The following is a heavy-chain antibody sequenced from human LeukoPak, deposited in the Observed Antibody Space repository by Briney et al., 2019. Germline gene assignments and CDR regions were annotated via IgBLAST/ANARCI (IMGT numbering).Heavy chain of an antibody. CDR1: EFTSIAFW. J-gene: IGHJ6*04. CDR3: AIFAGAVPGNLLL. V-gene: IGHV3-7*01. Sequence: GGSLRLSCAASEFTSIAFWMTWVRRPPGKGLEWVANINKDGTEKEYVDSVKGRFSIFRDNAKNSVFLQMNSLRAEDTAVYYCAIFAGAVPGNLLLWGKGTTVIVSA. D-gene: IGHD2-8*02. CDR2: INKDGTEK.